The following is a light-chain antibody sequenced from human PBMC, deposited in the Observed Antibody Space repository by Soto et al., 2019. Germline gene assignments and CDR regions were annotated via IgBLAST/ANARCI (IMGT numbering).Light chain of an antibody. CDR3: QQYHNWPRT. J-gene: IGKJ1*01. V-gene: IGKV3-15*01. CDR1: QSISSSK. CDR2: GAS. Sequence: EIVLTQSPGTLSLSPGERATLSCRASQSISSSKLAWYQQKPGQAPRLLMYGASNRATGIPARFSGSVSGTEFTLTISSLQSEDFAVYYCQQYHNWPRTFGQGTKVDIK.